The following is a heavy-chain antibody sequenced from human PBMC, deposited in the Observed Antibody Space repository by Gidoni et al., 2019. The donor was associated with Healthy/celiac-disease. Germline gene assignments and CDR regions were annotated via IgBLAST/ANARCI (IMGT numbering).Heavy chain of an antibody. CDR1: GYTFTGYY. V-gene: IGHV1-2*02. CDR2: INPNSGGT. Sequence: QVQLVQSGAEVKKPGASVKVSCKASGYTFTGYYMHWVRQAPGQGLEWMGWINPNSGGTNYAQKFQGRVTMTRDTSISTAYMELSRLRSDDTAVYYCARANERGYREGAYDYWGQGTLVTVSS. CDR3: ARANERGYREGAYDY. D-gene: IGHD1-26*01. J-gene: IGHJ4*02.